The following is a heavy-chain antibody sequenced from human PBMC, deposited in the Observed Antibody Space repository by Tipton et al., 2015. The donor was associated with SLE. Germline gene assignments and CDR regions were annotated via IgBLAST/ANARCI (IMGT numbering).Heavy chain of an antibody. CDR1: GFTFTNAW. Sequence: SLRLSCTVSGFTFTNAWMSWVRQAPGKGLEWVGRIKSKADGGTTDYVAPVKGRFTMSGDDSKNTLYLQMNSLKTEDTAVYYCIPRGYSGYWGQGTLVTVSS. J-gene: IGHJ4*02. V-gene: IGHV3-15*01. CDR2: IKSKADGGTT. D-gene: IGHD5-12*01. CDR3: IPRGYSGY.